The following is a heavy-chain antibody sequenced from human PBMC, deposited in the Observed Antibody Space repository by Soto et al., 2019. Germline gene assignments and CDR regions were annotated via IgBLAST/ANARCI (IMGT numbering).Heavy chain of an antibody. V-gene: IGHV1-46*01. CDR2: INPSGGST. Sequence: ASVTVSCKASGYTFTSYYRHWVRQAPGQGLEWMGIINPSGGSTSYAQKFQGRVTMTRDTSTSTVYMELSSLRSEDTAVYYCARDELLSVYGGTFDIWGQGTMVTVSS. D-gene: IGHD1-26*01. CDR1: GYTFTSYY. J-gene: IGHJ3*02. CDR3: ARDELLSVYGGTFDI.